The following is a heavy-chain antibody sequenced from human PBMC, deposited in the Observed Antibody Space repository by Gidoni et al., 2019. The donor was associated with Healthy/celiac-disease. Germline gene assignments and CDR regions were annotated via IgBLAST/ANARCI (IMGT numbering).Heavy chain of an antibody. CDR3: ARSRSDSYDWSGTFDY. Sequence: QVQLQESGPGLVKPSQTLSLTCTVSGGSISSGGYYWSWIRQHPGKGLEWIGYIYYSGSTYYNPSLKSRVTISVDTSKNQFSLKLSSVTAADTAVYYCARSRSDSYDWSGTFDYWGQGTLVTVSS. CDR2: IYYSGST. J-gene: IGHJ4*02. CDR1: GGSISSGGYY. V-gene: IGHV4-31*03. D-gene: IGHD3-22*01.